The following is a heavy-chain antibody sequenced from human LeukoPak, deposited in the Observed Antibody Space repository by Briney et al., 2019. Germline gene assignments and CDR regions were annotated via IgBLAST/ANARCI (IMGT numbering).Heavy chain of an antibody. D-gene: IGHD4-17*01. J-gene: IGHJ4*02. V-gene: IGHV3-7*01. CDR1: GFTFSTSW. Sequence: GGSLRLSCAASGFTFSTSWMTWVRQAPGKGLEWVANINEDGSTKNYVDSVKGRFTISRDNAQNSLFLQINSLRAEDTAVYYCARDVTTVNPEGSDYWGQGTLVTVSS. CDR3: ARDVTTVNPEGSDY. CDR2: INEDGSTK.